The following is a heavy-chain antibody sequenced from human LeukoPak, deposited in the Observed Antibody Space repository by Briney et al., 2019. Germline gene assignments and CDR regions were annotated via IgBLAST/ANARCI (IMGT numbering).Heavy chain of an antibody. CDR1: GFTFSSYA. J-gene: IGHJ3*02. Sequence: GRSLRLSCAASGFTFSSYAMHWVRQAPGKGLEWVAVISYDGSNKYYADSVKGRFTISRDNAKNSLYLQMNSLRAEDTAVYYCAREPVGAYAFDIWGQGTMVTVSS. CDR2: ISYDGSNK. CDR3: AREPVGAYAFDI. D-gene: IGHD1-26*01. V-gene: IGHV3-30-3*01.